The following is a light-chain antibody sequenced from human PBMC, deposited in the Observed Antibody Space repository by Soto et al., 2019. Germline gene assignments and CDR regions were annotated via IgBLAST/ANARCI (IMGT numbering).Light chain of an antibody. Sequence: SQMTQSPSTLSASVGDRVTITCRASQSISSWLAWYQQKPGKAPKLLIYKASSLESGVPSRFSGSGSGTEFTLTISSLQPDDFATYYCQQYISYSRTFGQGTKVDIK. CDR1: QSISSW. CDR2: KAS. J-gene: IGKJ1*01. CDR3: QQYISYSRT. V-gene: IGKV1-5*03.